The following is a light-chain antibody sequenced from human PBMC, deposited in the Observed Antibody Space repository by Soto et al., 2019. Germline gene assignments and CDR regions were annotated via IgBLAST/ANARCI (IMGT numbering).Light chain of an antibody. CDR2: DAS. CDR1: QSVSNN. Sequence: ELVLTQSPGTLSLSPGERATLSCRASQSVSNNYLAWYQQKPGQAPRLLIYDASTRATGIPARFSGSGSGTEFTLTISSLQSEDFAVYYCQQYNNWPPITFGQGTRLEIK. V-gene: IGKV3-15*01. CDR3: QQYNNWPPIT. J-gene: IGKJ5*01.